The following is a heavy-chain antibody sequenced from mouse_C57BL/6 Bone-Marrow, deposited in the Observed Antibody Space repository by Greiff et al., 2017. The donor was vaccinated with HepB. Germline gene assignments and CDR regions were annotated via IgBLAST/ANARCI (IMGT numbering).Heavy chain of an antibody. CDR3: ARYTDYYGSSYVGAMDY. CDR2: ISYSGST. CDR1: GYSITSDY. Sequence: EVQLVESGPGLAKPSQTLSLTCSVTGYSITSDYWNWIRKFPGNKLEYMGYISYSGSTYYNPSLKSRISITRDTSKNQYYLQLNSVTTEDTATYDCARYTDYYGSSYVGAMDYWGQGTSVTVSS. V-gene: IGHV3-8*01. J-gene: IGHJ4*01. D-gene: IGHD1-1*01.